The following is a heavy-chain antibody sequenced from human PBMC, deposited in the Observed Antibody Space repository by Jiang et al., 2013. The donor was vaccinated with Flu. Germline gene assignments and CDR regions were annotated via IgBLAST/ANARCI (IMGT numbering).Heavy chain of an antibody. D-gene: IGHD1-26*01. J-gene: IGHJ3*02. CDR1: GFSFSSYG. CDR3: AKDRGWELLGHRFDI. CDR2: ISFDGGDK. Sequence: QLVESGGGAVQPGRSVRLSCVGSGFSFSSYGIHWVRQAPGKGLEWVAVISFDGGDKYYGDSVKGRFTVSRDNSKNVVNLQMNSLTLEDSAMYYCAKDRGWELLGHRFDIWGQGTLVTVSS. V-gene: IGHV3-30*18.